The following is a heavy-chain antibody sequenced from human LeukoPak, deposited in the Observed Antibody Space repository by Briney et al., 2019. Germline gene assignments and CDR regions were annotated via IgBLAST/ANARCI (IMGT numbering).Heavy chain of an antibody. J-gene: IGHJ4*02. V-gene: IGHV1-46*01. Sequence: ASVKVSCKASGYTFSSYYIHWVRQAPGQGLEWMGIINPSGGSTSYAQKSQGRVTMTRDTSTSTVYMELSSLRSEDTAVYYCARVVGGLQPYFDYWGQGTLVTISS. CDR3: ARVVGGLQPYFDY. CDR1: GYTFSSYY. CDR2: INPSGGST. D-gene: IGHD5-24*01.